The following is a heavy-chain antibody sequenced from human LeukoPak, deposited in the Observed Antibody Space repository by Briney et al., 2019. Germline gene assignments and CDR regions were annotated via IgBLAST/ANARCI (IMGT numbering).Heavy chain of an antibody. V-gene: IGHV3-48*04. CDR3: ASFDPGNYDYVWGSYRYIDFDY. D-gene: IGHD3-16*02. Sequence: GGSLRLSCVASGFTLSSYSMNWVRQAPGKGLEWVSYISDTGSTIAYADSVKGRFTISRDNAKNSLYLQMNSLRAEDTAVYYCASFDPGNYDYVWGSYRYIDFDYWGQGTLVTVSS. CDR1: GFTLSSYS. J-gene: IGHJ4*02. CDR2: ISDTGSTI.